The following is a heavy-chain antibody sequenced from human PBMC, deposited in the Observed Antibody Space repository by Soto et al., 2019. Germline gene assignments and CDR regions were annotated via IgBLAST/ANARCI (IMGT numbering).Heavy chain of an antibody. CDR3: ARHAQKYSSGWYGWFDP. J-gene: IGHJ5*02. V-gene: IGHV3-33*01. D-gene: IGHD6-19*01. CDR2: IWYDGSNK. Sequence: QVQLVESGGGVVQPGRSLRLSCAASGFTFSSYGMHWVRQAPGKGLEWVAVIWYDGSNKYYADSVKGRFTISRDNSKNTLYLQMNSLRAEDTAVYYCARHAQKYSSGWYGWFDPWGQGTLVTVSS. CDR1: GFTFSSYG.